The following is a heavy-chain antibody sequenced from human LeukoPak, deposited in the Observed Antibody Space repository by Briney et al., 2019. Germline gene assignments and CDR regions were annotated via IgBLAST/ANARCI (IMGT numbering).Heavy chain of an antibody. V-gene: IGHV4-30-4*01. Sequence: PSQTLSLTCTVSGGSISSGDYYWSWIRQPPGKGLEWIGYIYYSGSTYYNPSLKSRVTISVDTSKNQFSLKLSSVTAADTAVYYCARGGDIVVVPAAPHYYGMDVWGKGTTVTVSP. CDR1: GGSISSGDYY. CDR2: IYYSGST. J-gene: IGHJ6*04. D-gene: IGHD2-2*01. CDR3: ARGGDIVVVPAAPHYYGMDV.